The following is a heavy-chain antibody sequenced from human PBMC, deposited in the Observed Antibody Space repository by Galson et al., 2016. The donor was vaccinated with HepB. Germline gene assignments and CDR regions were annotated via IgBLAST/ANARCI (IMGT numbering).Heavy chain of an antibody. Sequence: CAISGDSVSSNSAAWNWIRQSPSRGLEWLGRTYYRSKWYNDYAVSVKSRITINPDTSKNQLSLHLNSVTPEDTAVYYCARDNWKMRGYTYGHTTANYGMDVWGQGTTVTVSS. D-gene: IGHD5-18*01. J-gene: IGHJ6*02. V-gene: IGHV6-1*01. CDR3: ARDNWKMRGYTYGHTTANYGMDV. CDR1: GDSVSSNSAA. CDR2: TYYRSKWYN.